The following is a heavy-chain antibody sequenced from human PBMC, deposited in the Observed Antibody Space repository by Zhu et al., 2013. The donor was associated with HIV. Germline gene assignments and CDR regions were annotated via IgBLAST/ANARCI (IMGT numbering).Heavy chain of an antibody. D-gene: IGHD6-19*01. CDR1: GYTFTAYY. V-gene: IGHV1-46*01. Sequence: QVQLEQSGAEVEKPGASVKVSCRASGYTFTAYYIHWVRQAPGQGLEWMGIINPSGGSTSYAQKYRGRVTMTRDTSTSTVDMNLSSLRYEDTAVYYCARARYSSGWYDYWGQGTLVTVSS. CDR3: ARARYSSGWYDY. CDR2: INPSGGST. J-gene: IGHJ4*02.